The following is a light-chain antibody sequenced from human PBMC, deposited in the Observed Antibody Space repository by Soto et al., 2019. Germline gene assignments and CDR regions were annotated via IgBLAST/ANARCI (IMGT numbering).Light chain of an antibody. V-gene: IGLV1-47*01. CDR2: RNN. CDR3: AARDKCMSGPVV. J-gene: IGLJ2*01. CDR1: SSNIGSNY. Sequence: QSVLTQPPSASGTPGQRVTISCSGSSSNIGSNYVYWYQQLPGTAPKLLIYRNNQRPSGVPDRFSGSKSDTSASLAISGLRSEDGGGDYCAARDKCMSGPVVFGGGNKLNVL.